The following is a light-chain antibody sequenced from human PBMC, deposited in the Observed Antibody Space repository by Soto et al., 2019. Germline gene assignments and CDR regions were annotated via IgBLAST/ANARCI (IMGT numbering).Light chain of an antibody. CDR3: QQYNNWART. V-gene: IGKV3-15*01. Sequence: EIVLTQSPGTLSLSPGERATLSCRASQSVSSSYLAWYQQKPGQAPRLLIYGASTRATGIPARFSGSGSGTEFTLTISSLQSADFAVYFCQQYNNWARTFGQGTKVDI. CDR2: GAS. CDR1: QSVSSSY. J-gene: IGKJ1*01.